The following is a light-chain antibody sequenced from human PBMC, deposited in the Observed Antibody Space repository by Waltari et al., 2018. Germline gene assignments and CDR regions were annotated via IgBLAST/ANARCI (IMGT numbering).Light chain of an antibody. CDR1: QSVSSSF. J-gene: IGKJ1*01. CDR2: DAA. CDR3: QQYGSSPRGT. Sequence: IVLTQSHGTLSLSAEERATLSCRASQSVSSSFLAVYQQKTAQAPRLLLNDAASRATGVADRFSSGGAGTEFTLTISSLEPEDFAVDYCQQYGSSPRGTFGQGTKVEIK. V-gene: IGKV3-20*01.